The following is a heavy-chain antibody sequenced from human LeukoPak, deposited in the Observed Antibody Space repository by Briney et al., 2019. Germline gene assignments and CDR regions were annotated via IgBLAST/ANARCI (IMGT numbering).Heavy chain of an antibody. CDR1: GYTFTSYG. D-gene: IGHD5-24*01. J-gene: IGHJ4*02. CDR2: ISAYKGNI. V-gene: IGHV1-18*01. CDR3: ASDGRDGYNYRNHY. Sequence: ASVKVSXKASGYTFTSYGISWVRQAPGQGLEWMGWISAYKGNIKYSQKFQGRVTMTTDTSTSTAYMEVRSLRSDDTAVYYCASDGRDGYNYRNHYWGQGTLVTVSS.